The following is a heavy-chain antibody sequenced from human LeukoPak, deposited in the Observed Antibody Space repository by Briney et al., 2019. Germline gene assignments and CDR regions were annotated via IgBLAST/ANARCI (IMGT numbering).Heavy chain of an antibody. CDR3: ARRDTVMVGFEY. J-gene: IGHJ4*02. CDR2: INWNGRST. D-gene: IGHD5-18*01. V-gene: IGHV3-20*04. Sequence: RGSLRLSCATSGFTFDDYGMSWVRQAPGKGLEWVSDINWNGRSTGYADSVKGRFTISRDNAKNSLYLQMNSLRAEDTALYYCARRDTVMVGFEYWGQGTLVTVSS. CDR1: GFTFDDYG.